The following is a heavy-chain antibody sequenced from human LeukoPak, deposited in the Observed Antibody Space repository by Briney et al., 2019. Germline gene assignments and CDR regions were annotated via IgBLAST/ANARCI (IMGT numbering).Heavy chain of an antibody. V-gene: IGHV3-21*01. CDR2: ISSSSSYI. CDR3: ARFCSSTSCPSNDAFDI. CDR1: GFTFSSYS. D-gene: IGHD2-2*01. J-gene: IGHJ3*02. Sequence: KPGGSLRLSCAPSGFTFSSYSMNWVRQAPGKGLEWVSSISSSSSYIYYADSVKGRFTISRDNAKNSLYLQMNSLRAEDTAVYYCARFCSSTSCPSNDAFDIWGQGTMVTVSS.